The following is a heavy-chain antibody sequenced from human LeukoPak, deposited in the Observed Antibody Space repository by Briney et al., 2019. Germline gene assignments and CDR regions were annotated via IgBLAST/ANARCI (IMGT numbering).Heavy chain of an antibody. Sequence: SETLSLTCTVSGGSISSSSYYWGWIRQPPGKGLEWIGSIYYSGSTYYNPSVKSRVTISADTSKNQFSLKLSSVTAADTAVYYCARDQEAYCSSTSCYEYYYYMDVWGKGTTVTISS. J-gene: IGHJ6*03. CDR2: IYYSGST. D-gene: IGHD2-2*01. CDR1: GGSISSSSYY. CDR3: ARDQEAYCSSTSCYEYYYYMDV. V-gene: IGHV4-39*07.